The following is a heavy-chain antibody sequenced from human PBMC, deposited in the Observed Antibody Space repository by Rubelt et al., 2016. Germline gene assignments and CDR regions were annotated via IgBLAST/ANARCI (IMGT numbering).Heavy chain of an antibody. CDR2: INHSGSN. D-gene: IGHD6-13*01. CDR3: AREVAAAGTGTDDY. CDR1: GGSFSGYY. V-gene: IGHV4-34*01. Sequence: QVQLQQWGAGLLKPSETLSLTCAVYGGSFSGYYWSWIRQPPGKGLEWIGEINHSGSNHYHPSLKSRVTISVDTSKNQFSLKRSSGTAADTAVYYCAREVAAAGTGTDDYWGQGTLGTVSS. J-gene: IGHJ4*02.